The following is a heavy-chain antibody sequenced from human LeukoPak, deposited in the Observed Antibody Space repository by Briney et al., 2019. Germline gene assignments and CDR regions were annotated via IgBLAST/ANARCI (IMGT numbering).Heavy chain of an antibody. Sequence: SETLSLTCAVYGGSFSGYYWSWIRQSPGKGLEWIGYISYSGYNYYNPSLERRVTMSVDTSQNQFSLRLRSVTAADTAVYYCAKIEQGGSGSPQYYYYYMDVWGKGTTVTVSS. V-gene: IGHV4-59*03. J-gene: IGHJ6*03. CDR1: GGSFSGYY. D-gene: IGHD3-10*01. CDR2: ISYSGYN. CDR3: AKIEQGGSGSPQYYYYYMDV.